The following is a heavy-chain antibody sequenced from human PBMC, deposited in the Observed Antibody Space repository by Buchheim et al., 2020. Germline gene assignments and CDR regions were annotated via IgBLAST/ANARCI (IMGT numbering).Heavy chain of an antibody. Sequence: QVQLQESGPGLVKPSQTLSLTCTVSGGSISSGGYYWSWTRQHPGKGLEWIGYIYYSGSTYYNPSLKSRVTISVDTPKNQFSLKLSSVPAADTAVYYCARGIWDIAAAGVNWFDPWGQGTL. CDR3: ARGIWDIAAAGVNWFDP. V-gene: IGHV4-31*03. D-gene: IGHD6-13*01. CDR1: GGSISSGGYY. J-gene: IGHJ5*02. CDR2: IYYSGST.